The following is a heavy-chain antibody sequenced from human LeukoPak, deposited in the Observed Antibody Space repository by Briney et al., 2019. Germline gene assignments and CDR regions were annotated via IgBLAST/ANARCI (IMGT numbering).Heavy chain of an antibody. J-gene: IGHJ6*02. Sequence: SVKVSCKASGGTFSSYAISWVRQAPGQGLEWMGGIIPIFGTANYAQKFQGRVTITADESTSTAYMELSSLRSEDTAVYYCANRDGTRGVIMTHYYYGMDVWGQGTTVTVSS. D-gene: IGHD3-10*01. CDR3: ANRDGTRGVIMTHYYYGMDV. CDR2: IIPIFGTA. V-gene: IGHV1-69*01. CDR1: GGTFSSYA.